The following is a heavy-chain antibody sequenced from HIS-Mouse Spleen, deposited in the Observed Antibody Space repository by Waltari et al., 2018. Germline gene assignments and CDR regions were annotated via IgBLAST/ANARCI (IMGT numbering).Heavy chain of an antibody. D-gene: IGHD3-22*01. CDR1: GGSISSSSYY. Sequence: QLQLQESGPGLVKPSETLSLTCTVSGGSISSSSYYWGWIRQPPGKGLEWIGSIYYSGSTYSSPSRKSRVTISVDTSKNQFSLKLSSVTAADTAVYYCAREGIGTTMIVVVHDAFDIWGQGTMVTVSS. J-gene: IGHJ3*02. CDR2: IYYSGST. CDR3: AREGIGTTMIVVVHDAFDI. V-gene: IGHV4-39*07.